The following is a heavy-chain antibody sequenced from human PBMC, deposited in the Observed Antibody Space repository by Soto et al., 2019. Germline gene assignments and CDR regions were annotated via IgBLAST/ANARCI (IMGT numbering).Heavy chain of an antibody. J-gene: IGHJ6*04. CDR3: SKGAELDV. CDR2: IGDSGAST. CDR1: GFSFSSFA. D-gene: IGHD1-26*01. V-gene: IGHV3-23*01. Sequence: EVLLLESGGGLVQPGGSLRLSCEASGFSFSSFAMNWVRQAPGKGLEWVSAIGDSGASTYYADSVKGRFTISRDNSRNTLYLQLTSLRAEATAVSYCSKGAELDVWGNGTTVTVSS.